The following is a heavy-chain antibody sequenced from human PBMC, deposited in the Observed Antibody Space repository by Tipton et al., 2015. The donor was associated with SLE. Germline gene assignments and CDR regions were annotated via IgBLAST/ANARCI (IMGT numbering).Heavy chain of an antibody. V-gene: IGHV4-39*01. CDR3: ARHAPGQNFDY. Sequence: TLSLTCSVSGDSISSSSYYWGWIRQPPEKGLEWIGSINYSGSTYYNPSLKSRVTISVDTSKDQFSLRLTSVTAADTAVYYCARHAPGQNFDYWGQGTLVTVSS. CDR2: INYSGST. D-gene: IGHD3-10*01. J-gene: IGHJ4*02. CDR1: GDSISSSSYY.